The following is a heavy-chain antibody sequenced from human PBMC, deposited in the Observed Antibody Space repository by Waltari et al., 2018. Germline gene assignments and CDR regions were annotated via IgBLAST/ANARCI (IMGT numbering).Heavy chain of an antibody. Sequence: EVQLVESGGGLVQPGRSLRLSCTASGFTFGDYAMRWVRPAPGKGLEWVGFIRSKAYGGTTEYAASVKGRFTISRDDSKSIAYLQMNSLKTEDTAVYYCTRPTYSSSWYYYSWGQGTLVTVSS. CDR2: IRSKAYGGTT. CDR1: GFTFGDYA. V-gene: IGHV3-49*04. D-gene: IGHD6-13*01. J-gene: IGHJ4*02. CDR3: TRPTYSSSWYYYS.